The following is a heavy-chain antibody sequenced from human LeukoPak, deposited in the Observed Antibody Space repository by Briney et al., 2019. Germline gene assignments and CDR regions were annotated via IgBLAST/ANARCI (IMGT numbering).Heavy chain of an antibody. J-gene: IGHJ6*03. Sequence: ASVKVSCKASGYTFTSYGISWVRQAPGQGLEWMGIINPSGGSTSYAQKFQGRVTMTRDTSTSTVYMELSSLRSEDTAVYYCARDTVEMATITDYYYYMDVWGKGTTVTISS. CDR2: INPSGGST. D-gene: IGHD5-24*01. CDR3: ARDTVEMATITDYYYYMDV. V-gene: IGHV1-46*01. CDR1: GYTFTSYG.